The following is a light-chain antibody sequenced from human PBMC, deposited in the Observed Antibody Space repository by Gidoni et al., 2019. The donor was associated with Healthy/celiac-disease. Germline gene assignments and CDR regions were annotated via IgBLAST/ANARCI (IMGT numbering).Light chain of an antibody. V-gene: IGKV1-5*03. J-gene: IGKJ1*01. Sequence: EIQMTQSPSTLPASVGDRATITCRASQSISSWLAWYQQKPGKAPKLLIYKASSLERGVPARFSGSWSGTEFTLTISSLQPDDFATYYCQQYNSYRTFGQGTKVEIK. CDR3: QQYNSYRT. CDR1: QSISSW. CDR2: KAS.